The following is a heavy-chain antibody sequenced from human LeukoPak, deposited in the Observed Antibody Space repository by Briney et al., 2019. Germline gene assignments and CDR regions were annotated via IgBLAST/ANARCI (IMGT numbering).Heavy chain of an antibody. D-gene: IGHD6-13*01. CDR1: GYTFTGYY. J-gene: IGHJ5*02. V-gene: IGHV1-2*04. CDR3: ATDRSGYSSSWYEGPRHNWFDP. CDR2: INPNSGGT. Sequence: ASVKVSCKASGYTFTGYYMHWVRQAPGQGLEWMGWINPNSGGTNYAQKFQGWVTMTRDTSISTAYMELSSLRSEDTAVYYCATDRSGYSSSWYEGPRHNWFDPWGQGTLVTVSS.